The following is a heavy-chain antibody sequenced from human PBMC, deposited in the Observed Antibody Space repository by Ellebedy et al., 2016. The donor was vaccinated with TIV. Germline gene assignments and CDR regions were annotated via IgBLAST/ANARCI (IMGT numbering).Heavy chain of an antibody. Sequence: SVKVSXKTSRGPFSSYAFTWVRQAPGQGLQWMGRIIPVFGTTNYAQTFHGRVTITADKSSNTAYLELSSLRSEDTAVYYCARVGRITTSGVAPDRAGVFDIWGQGTMVTVSS. CDR1: RGPFSSYA. CDR3: ARVGRITTSGVAPDRAGVFDI. D-gene: IGHD3-3*01. J-gene: IGHJ3*02. V-gene: IGHV1-69*06. CDR2: IIPVFGTT.